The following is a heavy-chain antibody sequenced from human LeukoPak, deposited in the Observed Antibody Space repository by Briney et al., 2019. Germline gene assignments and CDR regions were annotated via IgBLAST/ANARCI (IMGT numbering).Heavy chain of an antibody. V-gene: IGHV4-34*01. J-gene: IGHJ4*02. Sequence: SETLSPTCAVYGGSFSGYYWSWIRQPPGKGLEWIGEINHSGSTNYSPSLKSRVTISVDTSKNQFSLKLSSVTAADTAVYYCARGLAVAGLRSFDYWGQGTLITVSS. D-gene: IGHD6-19*01. CDR1: GGSFSGYY. CDR2: INHSGST. CDR3: ARGLAVAGLRSFDY.